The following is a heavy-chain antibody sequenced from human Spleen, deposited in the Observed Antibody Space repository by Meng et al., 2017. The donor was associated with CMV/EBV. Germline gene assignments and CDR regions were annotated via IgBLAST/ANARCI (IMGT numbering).Heavy chain of an antibody. CDR3: AREVGNPSYYYYGMDV. CDR2: INHSGST. Sequence: SETLSLTCAVYSRSFSGYYWSWLRQSPGKGLEWIGEINHSGSTNYNPSLKSRVTISVDTSKNQFSLKLSSVTAADTAVYYCAREVGNPSYYYYGMDVWGQGTTVTVSS. D-gene: IGHD1-26*01. CDR1: SRSFSGYY. J-gene: IGHJ6*02. V-gene: IGHV4-34*01.